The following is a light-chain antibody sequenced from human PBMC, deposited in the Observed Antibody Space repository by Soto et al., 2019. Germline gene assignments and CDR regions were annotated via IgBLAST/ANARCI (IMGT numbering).Light chain of an antibody. Sequence: QSVLTQPASVSGSPGQSITISCTGTSRDVGSYDLVSWYQQHPGKAPKLMIYEGSKRPSGVSKRFSGSKSGNTASLTISGLQAEDEADYYCCSYAGSSTFAYVVFCGGTKLTVL. CDR2: EGS. CDR1: SRDVGSYDL. CDR3: CSYAGSSTFAYVV. J-gene: IGLJ2*01. V-gene: IGLV2-23*03.